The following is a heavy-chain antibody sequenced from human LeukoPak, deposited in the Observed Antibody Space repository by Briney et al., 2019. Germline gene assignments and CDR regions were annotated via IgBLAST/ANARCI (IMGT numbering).Heavy chain of an antibody. CDR3: ARVNGRDGYNQADLDY. CDR1: GFTFDDYG. Sequence: PGGSLRLSCAASGFTFDDYGMSWVRQAPGKGLEWVSGINWNGGSTGYADSVEGRFTISRDNAKNSLYLQMNSLRAEDTALYHCARVNGRDGYNQADLDYWGQGTLVTVSS. CDR2: INWNGGST. D-gene: IGHD5-24*01. V-gene: IGHV3-20*01. J-gene: IGHJ4*02.